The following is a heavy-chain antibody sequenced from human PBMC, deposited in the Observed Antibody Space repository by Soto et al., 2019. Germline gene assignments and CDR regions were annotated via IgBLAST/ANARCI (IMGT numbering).Heavy chain of an antibody. CDR3: AREYSSSSSFDY. CDR1: GGSVSSGSYY. Sequence: PSETLSLTCTFSGGSVSSGSYYWSWIRQPPGKGLEWIGYIYYSGSTNYNPSLKSRVTISVDTFKNQFSLKLSSVTAADTAVYYCAREYSSSSSFDYWGQGTLVTVS. CDR2: IYYSGST. V-gene: IGHV4-61*01. J-gene: IGHJ4*02. D-gene: IGHD6-6*01.